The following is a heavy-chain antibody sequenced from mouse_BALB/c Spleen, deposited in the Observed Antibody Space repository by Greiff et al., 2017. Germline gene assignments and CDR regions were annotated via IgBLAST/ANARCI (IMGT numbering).Heavy chain of an antibody. D-gene: IGHD1-1*01. Sequence: QVQLQQSGAELAKPGASVKMSCKASGYTFTSYWMHWVKQRPGQGLEWIGYINPSTGYTEYNQKFKDKATLTADKSSSTAYMQLSSLTSEDSAVYYCARPHYYGSSDYWGQGTTLTVSS. V-gene: IGHV1-7*01. J-gene: IGHJ2*01. CDR1: GYTFTSYW. CDR2: INPSTGYT. CDR3: ARPHYYGSSDY.